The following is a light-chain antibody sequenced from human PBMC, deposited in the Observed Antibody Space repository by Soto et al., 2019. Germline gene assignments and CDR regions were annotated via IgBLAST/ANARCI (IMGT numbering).Light chain of an antibody. CDR2: DVT. CDR1: SSDVGGYNS. CDR3: SSYTSSSTVI. J-gene: IGLJ2*01. V-gene: IGLV2-14*01. Sequence: QSVLTQPASVSGSPGQSITISCTGTSSDVGGYNSVSWYQQYPGKAPKLVIYDVTNRPSGVSNRFSGSKSVNTASLTISGLQAEDEADYYCSSYTSSSTVIFGGGPKLTVL.